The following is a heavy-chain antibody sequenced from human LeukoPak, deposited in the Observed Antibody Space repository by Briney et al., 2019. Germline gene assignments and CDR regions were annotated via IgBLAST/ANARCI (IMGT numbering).Heavy chain of an antibody. CDR3: AASSDDDSSNDY. D-gene: IGHD6-19*01. CDR1: GGTFSSYA. CDR2: IIPIFGTA. J-gene: IGHJ4*02. Sequence: ASVKVSCKASGGTFSSYAISWVRQAPGQGLEWMGGIIPIFGTANYAQKFQGRVTITADESTSTVYMELSSLTSEDTAVYYCAASSDDDSSNDYWGQGTLVTVSS. V-gene: IGHV1-69*01.